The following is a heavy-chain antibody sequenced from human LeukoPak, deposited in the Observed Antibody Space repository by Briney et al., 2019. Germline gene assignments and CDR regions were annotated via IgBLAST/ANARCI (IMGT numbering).Heavy chain of an antibody. Sequence: AASVKVSCKASGGTFSSYAISWVRQAPGQGLEWMGRIIPILGIANYAQKFQGRGTITADKSTSTAYMELSSLRSEDTAVYYCARDRGSTMATISSLVSAPIYWGQGTLVTVSS. V-gene: IGHV1-69*04. J-gene: IGHJ4*02. CDR3: ARDRGSTMATISSLVSAPIY. CDR2: IIPILGIA. D-gene: IGHD5-24*01. CDR1: GGTFSSYA.